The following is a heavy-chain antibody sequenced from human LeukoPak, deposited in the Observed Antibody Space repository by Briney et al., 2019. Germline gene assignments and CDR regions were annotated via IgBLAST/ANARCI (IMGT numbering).Heavy chain of an antibody. CDR2: IYYSGST. Sequence: PSQTLSLTCTVSGGSVSSGGYYWSWIRQHPGKGLEWIGYIYYSGSTNYNPSLKSRVTISVDTSKNQFSLKLSSVTAADTAVYYCARQAIPRVYYYYGMDVWGQGTTVTVSS. V-gene: IGHV4-31*03. J-gene: IGHJ6*02. CDR1: GGSVSSGGYY. CDR3: ARQAIPRVYYYYGMDV.